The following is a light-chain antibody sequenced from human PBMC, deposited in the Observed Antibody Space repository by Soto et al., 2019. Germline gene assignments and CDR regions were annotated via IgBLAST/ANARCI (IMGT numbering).Light chain of an antibody. CDR2: GNI. V-gene: IGLV1-40*01. CDR3: ASWDDNLNGPV. J-gene: IGLJ6*01. Sequence: QSVLTQPPSVSGAPGQRVTISCTGSSSNIGAGYDVHWYQQVPGTAPKLLIYGNINRPSGVSDRFSGSKSGTSASLAISGLQSEDEADYYCASWDDNLNGPVFGRGTKVTVL. CDR1: SSNIGAGYD.